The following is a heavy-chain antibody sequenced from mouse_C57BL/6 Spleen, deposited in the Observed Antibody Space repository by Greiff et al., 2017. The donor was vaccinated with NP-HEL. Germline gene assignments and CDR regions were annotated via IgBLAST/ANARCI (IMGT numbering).Heavy chain of an antibody. V-gene: IGHV3-6*01. Sequence: VQLQQSGPGLVKPSQSLSLTCSVTGYSITSGYYWNWIRQFPGNKLEWMGYISYDGSNNYNPSLKNRISITRDTSKNQFFLKLNSVTTEDTATYYCARDYGSSYYFDYWGQGTTLTVSS. CDR3: ARDYGSSYYFDY. J-gene: IGHJ2*01. D-gene: IGHD1-1*01. CDR1: GYSITSGYY. CDR2: ISYDGSN.